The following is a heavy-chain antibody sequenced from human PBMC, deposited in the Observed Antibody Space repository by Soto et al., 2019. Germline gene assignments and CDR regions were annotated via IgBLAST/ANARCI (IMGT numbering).Heavy chain of an antibody. V-gene: IGHV3-23*01. CDR2: ISGTGDAT. CDR3: ARERPAGDTALDS. D-gene: IGHD4-17*01. CDR1: GFTFNNYA. Sequence: EVQLLESGGGLVQPGASLRLSCAVSGFTFNNYAMSWVRQAPGKGLEWVSIISGTGDATYYADSVKGRFTISRDNSKNTVSLQVNSLKVEDTGVYFCARERPAGDTALDSWGQGTLVTVSS. J-gene: IGHJ4*02.